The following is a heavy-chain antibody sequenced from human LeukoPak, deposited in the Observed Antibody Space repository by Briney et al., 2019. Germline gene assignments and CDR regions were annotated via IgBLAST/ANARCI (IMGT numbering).Heavy chain of an antibody. CDR2: IYYSGST. Sequence: SETLSLTCTVSGGSISSSSYYWGWIRQPPGKGLEWIGSIYYSGSTYNPSLKSRVTISVDTSKNQFSLKLSSVTAADTAVYYCARQPVVPAAVYYGMDVWGQGTTVTVSS. D-gene: IGHD2-2*01. J-gene: IGHJ6*02. CDR1: GGSISSSSYY. CDR3: ARQPVVPAAVYYGMDV. V-gene: IGHV4-39*01.